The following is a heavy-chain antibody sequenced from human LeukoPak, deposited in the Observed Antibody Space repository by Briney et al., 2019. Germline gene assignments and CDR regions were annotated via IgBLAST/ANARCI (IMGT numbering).Heavy chain of an antibody. V-gene: IGHV4-31*03. Sequence: SETLSLTCTVSGGSISSGGYYWSWIRQHPGKGLEWIGYIYYSGSTYYNPSLKSRVTISVDTSKNQFSLKLSSVTAADTAVYYCARGLTGTLYYYYMDVWGKGTTVTVSS. J-gene: IGHJ6*03. CDR1: GGSISSGGYY. D-gene: IGHD1-1*01. CDR2: IYYSGST. CDR3: ARGLTGTLYYYYMDV.